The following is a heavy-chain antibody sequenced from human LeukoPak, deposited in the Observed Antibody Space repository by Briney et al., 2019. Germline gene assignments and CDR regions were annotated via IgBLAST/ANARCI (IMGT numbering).Heavy chain of an antibody. D-gene: IGHD1-26*01. V-gene: IGHV3-7*01. Sequence: GGSLRLSCAASGFTFSSYWMSWVRRAPGKGLEWVANIKQDGSEKYYVDSVKGRFTISRDNAKNSLYLQMNSLRAEDTAVYYCARDVTSSGSSRFDSWGQGTLVTVSS. CDR3: ARDVTSSGSSRFDS. J-gene: IGHJ4*02. CDR2: IKQDGSEK. CDR1: GFTFSSYW.